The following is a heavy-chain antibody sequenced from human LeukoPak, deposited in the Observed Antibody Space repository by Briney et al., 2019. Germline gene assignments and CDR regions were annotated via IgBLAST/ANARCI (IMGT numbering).Heavy chain of an antibody. CDR3: ATATGSGGSCYSGYFQP. D-gene: IGHD2-15*01. J-gene: IGHJ1*01. CDR2: FDPEDGET. Sequence: ASVKVSCKVSGYTLTELSMHWVRQAPGKGLEWMGGFDPEDGETIYAQKFQGRVTMTEDTSTDTAYMELSSLRSEDTAVYYCATATGSGGSCYSGYFQPWGQGTLVTGSS. V-gene: IGHV1-24*01. CDR1: GYTLTELS.